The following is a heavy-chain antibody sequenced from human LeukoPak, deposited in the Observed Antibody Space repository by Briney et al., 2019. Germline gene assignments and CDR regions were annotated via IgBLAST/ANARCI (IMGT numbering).Heavy chain of an antibody. CDR1: GLTLSTYW. CDR3: ATPWSY. CDR2: ISPDGTIT. V-gene: IGHV3-74*01. Sequence: GGSLRLSCAASGLTLSTYWMHWVRQSPGKGLVWVSYISPDGTITRYADSVKGRFTISRDNAKNTLYLQMDSLRAEDTALYYCATPWSYWGQGTLVTVSS. J-gene: IGHJ4*02. D-gene: IGHD3-3*01.